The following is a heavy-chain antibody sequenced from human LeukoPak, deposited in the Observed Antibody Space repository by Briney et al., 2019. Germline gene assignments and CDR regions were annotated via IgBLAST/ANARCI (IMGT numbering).Heavy chain of an antibody. J-gene: IGHJ4*02. CDR3: ARGGVVTLDFDY. V-gene: IGHV1-69*05. Sequence: ASVKVSCKASGGTSSSYAISWVRQAPGQGLEWMGGIIPIFGTANYAQKFQGRVTITTDESTSTAYMELSSLRSEDTAVYYCARGGVVTLDFDYWGQGTLVTVSS. D-gene: IGHD4-23*01. CDR1: GGTSSSYA. CDR2: IIPIFGTA.